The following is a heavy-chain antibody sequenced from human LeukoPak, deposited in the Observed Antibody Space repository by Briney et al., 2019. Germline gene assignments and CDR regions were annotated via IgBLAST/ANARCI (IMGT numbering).Heavy chain of an antibody. D-gene: IGHD3-22*01. CDR2: IYYSGST. CDR3: ARGLDYPWYYDSSGYFDY. Sequence: SETLSLTCTVSGGSISSSSYYWGWIRQPPGKGPEWIGSIYYSGSTYYNPSLKSRVTISVDTSKNQFSLKLSSVTAADTAVYYCARGLDYPWYYDSSGYFDYWGQGTLVTVSS. CDR1: GGSISSSSYY. V-gene: IGHV4-39*07. J-gene: IGHJ4*02.